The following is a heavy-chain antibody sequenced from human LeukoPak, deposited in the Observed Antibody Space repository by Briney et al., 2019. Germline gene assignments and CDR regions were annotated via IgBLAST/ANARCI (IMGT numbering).Heavy chain of an antibody. J-gene: IGHJ5*02. CDR2: INPNSGGT. CDR3: ARESLGDFWSGANWFDP. CDR1: GYTFTGYH. V-gene: IGHV1-2*02. Sequence: ASVKVSCKASGYTFTGYHMHWVRQAPGQGLEWMGWINPNSGGTNYAQKFQGRVTMTRDTSISTAYMELSRLRSDDTAVYYCARESLGDFWSGANWFDPWGQGTLVTVSS. D-gene: IGHD3-3*01.